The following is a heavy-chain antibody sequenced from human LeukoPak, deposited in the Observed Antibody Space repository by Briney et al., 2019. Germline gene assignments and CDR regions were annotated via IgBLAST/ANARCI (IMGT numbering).Heavy chain of an antibody. CDR3: ARERREQLLPPYTRSVTYFDY. CDR1: GGSITSNSYY. D-gene: IGHD2-2*01. CDR2: ITYSGST. J-gene: IGHJ4*02. V-gene: IGHV4-39*07. Sequence: SETLSLTCTVSGGSITSNSYYWGWIRQPPGEGLEWIGSITYSGSTYYSPSLKRRVTISIDTSKNQFSLKLSSVTAADTAVYYCARERREQLLPPYTRSVTYFDYWGQGTLVTVSS.